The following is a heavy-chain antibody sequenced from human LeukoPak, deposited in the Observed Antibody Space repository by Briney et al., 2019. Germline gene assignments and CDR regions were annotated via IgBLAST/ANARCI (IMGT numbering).Heavy chain of an antibody. J-gene: IGHJ5*02. V-gene: IGHV1-69*05. D-gene: IGHD6-19*01. Sequence: ASVKVSCKASGGTFSSYAISWVRQAPGQGLEWMGGIIPIFGTANYAQKFQGRVTITTDESTSTAHMELSSLRSEDTAVYYCARGKYSSGWYPKNPRYNWFDPWGQGTLVTVSS. CDR1: GGTFSSYA. CDR2: IIPIFGTA. CDR3: ARGKYSSGWYPKNPRYNWFDP.